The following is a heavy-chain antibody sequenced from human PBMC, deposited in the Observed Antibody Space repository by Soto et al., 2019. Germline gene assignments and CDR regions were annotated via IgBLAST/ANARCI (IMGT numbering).Heavy chain of an antibody. D-gene: IGHD3-3*01. CDR1: GGTLSSFINYP. CDR2: IVPNVGTV. CDR3: ARRDTSGFLRYFDN. J-gene: IGHJ4*03. Sequence: GASVKVSCKASGGTLSSFINYPINWVRQAPGQGLEWTGGIVPNVGTVNYAQKFQGRVTVTADKSTGTAYMELSSLRSEDTALYYCARRDTSGFLRYFDNWGQGTLVTVSS. V-gene: IGHV1-69*06.